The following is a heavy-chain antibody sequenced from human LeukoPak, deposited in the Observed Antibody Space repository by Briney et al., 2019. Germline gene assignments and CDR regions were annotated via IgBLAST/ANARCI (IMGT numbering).Heavy chain of an antibody. CDR3: ARSKSSSGFNFDY. CDR1: GGSISSSDYY. J-gene: IGHJ4*02. CDR2: MSYGGGT. D-gene: IGHD2-15*01. Sequence: SETLSLTCTVSGGSISSSDYYWGWIRQPPEKGLEWIGSMSYGGGTYYNPPLKSRVTISLDTSKNQFSLNLSSVTAADTAVYYCARSKSSSGFNFDYWGQGTLVTVSS. V-gene: IGHV4-39*07.